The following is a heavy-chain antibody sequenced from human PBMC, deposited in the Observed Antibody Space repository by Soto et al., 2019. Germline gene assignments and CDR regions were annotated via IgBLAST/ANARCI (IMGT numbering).Heavy chain of an antibody. J-gene: IGHJ4*02. CDR3: AREVGDGYNGRFDY. CDR1: GGSISSGGYS. V-gene: IGHV4-30-2*01. Sequence: QLQLQESGSGLVKPSQTLSLTCAVSGGSISSGGYSWSWIRKPPGKGLEWIGYIYHSGSTYYNPSLKSRVTISVDRSKNQFSLKLSSVSAADTAVYYCAREVGDGYNGRFDYWGQGTLVTVSS. D-gene: IGHD3-16*01. CDR2: IYHSGST.